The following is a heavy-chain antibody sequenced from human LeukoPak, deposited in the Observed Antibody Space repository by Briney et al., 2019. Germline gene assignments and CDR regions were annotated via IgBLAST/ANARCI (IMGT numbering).Heavy chain of an antibody. CDR1: AGTFSSYA. J-gene: IGHJ5*02. Sequence: ASVKVSCKASAGTFSSYAISWVRQAPGQGLEWMGGIIPIFGTANYAQKFQGRVTITTDESTSTAYMELSSLRSEDTAVCYCARDPEDDYSGVWFDPWGQGTLVTVSS. D-gene: IGHD4-11*01. V-gene: IGHV1-69*05. CDR2: IIPIFGTA. CDR3: ARDPEDDYSGVWFDP.